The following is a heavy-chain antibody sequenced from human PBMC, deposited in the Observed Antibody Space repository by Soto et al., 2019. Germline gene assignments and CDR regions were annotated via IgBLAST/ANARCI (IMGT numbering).Heavy chain of an antibody. CDR2: INPSGGST. V-gene: IGHV1-46*01. D-gene: IGHD2-2*02. J-gene: IGHJ4*02. CDR1: GCTFISYY. CDR3: ARGLYTDTYYFDY. Sequence: ASVKVSCKASGCTFISYYMHWVRQAPGQGLEWMGIINPSGGSTSYAQRFQGRVTMTRDTSTSTVYMELSSLTSEDTAVYYCARGLYTDTYYFDYWGQGALVTVSS.